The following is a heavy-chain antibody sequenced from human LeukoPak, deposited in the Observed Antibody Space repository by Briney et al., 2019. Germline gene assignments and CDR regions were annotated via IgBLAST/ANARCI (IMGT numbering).Heavy chain of an antibody. CDR1: GYTSTGYY. V-gene: IGHV1-2*04. Sequence: ASVKVSCKASGYTSTGYYMHWVRQAPGQGLEWMGWINPNSGGTNYAQKFQGWVTMTRDTSISTAYMELSRLRSDDTAVYYCARAVTAMVRGGSWFDPWGQGTLVTVSS. CDR3: ARAVTAMVRGGSWFDP. CDR2: INPNSGGT. D-gene: IGHD5-18*01. J-gene: IGHJ5*02.